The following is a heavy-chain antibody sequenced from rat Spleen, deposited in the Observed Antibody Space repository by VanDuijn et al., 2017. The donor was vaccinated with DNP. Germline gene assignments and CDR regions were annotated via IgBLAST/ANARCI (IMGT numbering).Heavy chain of an antibody. V-gene: IGHV5-25*01. CDR1: GFTFSNYY. J-gene: IGHJ2*01. D-gene: IGHD4-3*01. CDR2: ISTSGSRT. Sequence: EVQLVESGGGLVQPGRSLKLSCAASGFTFSNYYMAWVRQAPKKGLEWVATISTSGSRTYYPDSVKGRFTISRDNAKNTLYLQMSSLRSEDMATYYCARWNSGHFDYWGQGVMVPVSS. CDR3: ARWNSGHFDY.